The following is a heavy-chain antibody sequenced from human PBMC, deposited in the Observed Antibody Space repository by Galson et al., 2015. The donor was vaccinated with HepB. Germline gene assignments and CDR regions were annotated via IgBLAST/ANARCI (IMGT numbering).Heavy chain of an antibody. CDR3: AHVECGGDCHYYFFDY. CDR1: GFSLSTNGVG. V-gene: IGHV2-5*02. D-gene: IGHD2-21*02. J-gene: IGHJ4*02. Sequence: PALVKPTQTLTLTCTSSGFSLSTNGVGVGWVRQPPGKALEWLGIIYWDDDKRYSPSLKSRLTITKDTSKRQVVLTMTNMDPVDTGTYYCAHVECGGDCHYYFFDYWGQGTLVTVSS. CDR2: IYWDDDK.